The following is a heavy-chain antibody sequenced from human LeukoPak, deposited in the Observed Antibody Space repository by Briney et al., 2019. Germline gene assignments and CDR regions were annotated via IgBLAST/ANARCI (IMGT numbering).Heavy chain of an antibody. CDR2: IRSSSET. CDR3: ARDAGNSGYGCDL. Sequence: GGSLRLSCAASGFIFSQYSMNWVRQAPGKGLEWVSHIRSSSETFYADSVKGRFTISRDSARNSLYLQMNNLRGEDTAIYYCARDAGNSGYGCDLWGQGTLVTVSS. J-gene: IGHJ5*02. D-gene: IGHD5-12*01. CDR1: GFIFSQYS. V-gene: IGHV3-48*01.